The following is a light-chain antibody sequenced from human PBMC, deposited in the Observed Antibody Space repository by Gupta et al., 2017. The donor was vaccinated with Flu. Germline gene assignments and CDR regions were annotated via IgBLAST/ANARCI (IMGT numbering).Light chain of an antibody. CDR3: QQYQRWPLT. V-gene: IGKV3D-15*01. Sequence: PATLSVSPGERVTLSCRASQSINDNLAWYQQKPGQVPRLLIYAASTRATGTPARFSGSGSETEFTLTVDSLQSEDFGVYYCQQYQRWPLTFGPGTKVDVK. CDR2: AAS. J-gene: IGKJ3*01. CDR1: QSINDN.